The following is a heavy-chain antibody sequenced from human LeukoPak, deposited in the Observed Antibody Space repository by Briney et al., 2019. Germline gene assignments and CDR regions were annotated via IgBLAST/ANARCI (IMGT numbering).Heavy chain of an antibody. CDR3: ARQELEHSAYCGGDCTLRHMDV. V-gene: IGHV4-39*01. CDR2: IYYSGST. J-gene: IGHJ6*03. Sequence: PSETLSLTCTVSGVSISSSNSYWGWIRQPPGKGLEWIGSIYYSGSTYYNPSLKSRVTISVDTSKNQFSLKLSSVTAADTAVYYCARQELEHSAYCGGDCTLRHMDVWGKGATVTISS. CDR1: GVSISSSNSY. D-gene: IGHD2-21*02.